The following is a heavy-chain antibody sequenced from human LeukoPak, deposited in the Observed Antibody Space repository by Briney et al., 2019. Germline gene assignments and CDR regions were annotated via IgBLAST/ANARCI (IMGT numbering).Heavy chain of an antibody. CDR3: ARAMVNYDSRTFDV. D-gene: IGHD3-22*01. CDR2: ISSSSSTI. CDR1: GFTFSSYS. V-gene: IGHV3-48*04. Sequence: GGSLRLSCAASGFTFSSYSMNWVRQAPGKGLEWVSYISSSSSTIYYADSVKGRFTISRDNAKNSLYLQMNSLRAKDTAVYYCARAMVNYDSRTFDVWGQGTMVTVSS. J-gene: IGHJ3*01.